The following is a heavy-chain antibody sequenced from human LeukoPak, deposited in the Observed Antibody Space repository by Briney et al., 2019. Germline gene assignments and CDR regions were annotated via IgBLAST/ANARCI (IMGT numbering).Heavy chain of an antibody. D-gene: IGHD3-16*01. CDR3: ARVASIWGGGFDY. CDR2: INPNSGAT. V-gene: IGHV1-2*02. J-gene: IGHJ4*02. Sequence: ASVKVPCKASGYTFTGYYMHWVRQAPGQGLEWMGWINPNSGATNYAQKFQGRVTMTRDTSISTAYMELRRLRSDDTAVYYCARVASIWGGGFDYWGQGTLVTVSS. CDR1: GYTFTGYY.